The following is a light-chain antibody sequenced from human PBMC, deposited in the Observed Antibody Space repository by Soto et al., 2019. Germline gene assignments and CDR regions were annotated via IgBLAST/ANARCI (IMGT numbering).Light chain of an antibody. J-gene: IGKJ1*01. V-gene: IGKV3-15*01. CDR3: QQYNNWPPWT. CDR1: QSVSSN. CDR2: GAS. Sequence: IGMTQSPVTLSVSPGEGATLACMASQSVSSNLAWYQQRPGQAPRLLIYGASTRATGIPARFSGSGSGTEFTLTISSLQSEGFAVYYCQQYNNWPPWTFGQGTKVDIK.